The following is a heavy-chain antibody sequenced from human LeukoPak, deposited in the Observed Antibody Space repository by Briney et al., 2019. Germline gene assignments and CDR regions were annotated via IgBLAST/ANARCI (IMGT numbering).Heavy chain of an antibody. CDR1: GFTFSSYS. CDR2: ISSSSSYI. Sequence: PGGSLRLSCAASGFTFSSYSMNWVRQAPGKGLEWVSSISSSSSYIYYADSVKGRFTISRDNAKNSLYLQMNSLRAEDTAVYYCARGLRDCSSTSCYQYYYYMDVWGKGTTVTVSS. D-gene: IGHD2-2*01. V-gene: IGHV3-21*01. CDR3: ARGLRDCSSTSCYQYYYYMDV. J-gene: IGHJ6*03.